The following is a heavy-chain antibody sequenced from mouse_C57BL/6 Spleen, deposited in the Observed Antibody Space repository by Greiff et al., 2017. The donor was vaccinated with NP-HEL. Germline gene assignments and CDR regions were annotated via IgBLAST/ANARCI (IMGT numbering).Heavy chain of an antibody. V-gene: IGHV1-66*01. CDR1: GYSFTSYY. CDR3: ASANWDVGY. Sequence: VQLQESGPELVKPGASVKISCKASGYSFTSYYIHWVKQRPGQGLEWIGWIYPGSGNTKYNEKFKGKATLTADTSSSTAYMQLSSLTSEDSAVYYCASANWDVGYWGQGTTLTVSS. J-gene: IGHJ2*01. D-gene: IGHD4-1*01. CDR2: IYPGSGNT.